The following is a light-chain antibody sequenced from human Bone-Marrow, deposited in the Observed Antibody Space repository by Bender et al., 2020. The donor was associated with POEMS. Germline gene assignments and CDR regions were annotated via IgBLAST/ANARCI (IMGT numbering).Light chain of an antibody. J-gene: IGLJ1*01. CDR3: CSYAASGAYV. CDR2: EVT. CDR1: STDIGRYNS. Sequence: QSALTQPASVSGSPGQSVTMSCTGTSTDIGRYNSVSWYQQYPGRAPKLIIFEVTNRPSGVSDRFSASKSDNTASLTISGLQAEDEADYYCCSYAASGAYVFGSGTQVTVL. V-gene: IGLV2-23*02.